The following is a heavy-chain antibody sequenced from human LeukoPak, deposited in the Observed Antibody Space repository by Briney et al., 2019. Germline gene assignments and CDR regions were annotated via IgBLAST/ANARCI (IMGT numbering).Heavy chain of an antibody. CDR1: GFTFISYS. V-gene: IGHV3-21*06. D-gene: IGHD5-18*01. Sequence: GGSLRLSCAASGFTFISYSMIWVRQAPGKGLEWVSSISSSSTYIYYADSVRGRFTISRDNAKNSLYPQMNSLRAEDTAVYYCASSELYSYGIRAIDYWGQGTLVTVSS. CDR2: ISSSSTYI. J-gene: IGHJ4*02. CDR3: ASSELYSYGIRAIDY.